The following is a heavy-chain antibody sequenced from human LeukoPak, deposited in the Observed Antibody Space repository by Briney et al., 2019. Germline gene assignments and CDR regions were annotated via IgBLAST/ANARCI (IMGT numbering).Heavy chain of an antibody. D-gene: IGHD1-26*01. V-gene: IGHV1-46*01. Sequence: GASVKVSCKASGYTFTSYYMHWVRQAPGQGLEWMGLINPTGGSTGYEQKFKGRVTMTRDMSTSTDYMELSSLRSEDTAIYYCARDNSVGDNAWWFDPWGQGTLVTVSS. CDR1: GYTFTSYY. CDR3: ARDNSVGDNAWWFDP. J-gene: IGHJ5*02. CDR2: INPTGGST.